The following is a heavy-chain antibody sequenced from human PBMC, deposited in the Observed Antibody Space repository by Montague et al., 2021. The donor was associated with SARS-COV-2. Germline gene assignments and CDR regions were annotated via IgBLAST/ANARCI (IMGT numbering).Heavy chain of an antibody. CDR2: IYDSGST. D-gene: IGHD3-22*01. V-gene: IGHV4-61*01. CDR1: GGSVISDKYY. Sequence: SETLSLTCTVTGGSVISDKYYWSWIRQPPGKGLEWIGFIYDSGSTSYNPSLDSRVTITIDTSKNQFSLNLMSVTPADTAVYYCVKGSGYPWGQGTLVTVSS. CDR3: VKGSGYP. J-gene: IGHJ5*02.